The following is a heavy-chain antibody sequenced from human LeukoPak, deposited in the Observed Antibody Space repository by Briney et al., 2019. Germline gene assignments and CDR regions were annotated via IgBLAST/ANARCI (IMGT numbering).Heavy chain of an antibody. CDR2: FYYIGST. V-gene: IGHV4-59*01. CDR1: GASINNYY. J-gene: IGHJ5*02. D-gene: IGHD4-17*01. Sequence: KPSETLSLTCTVSGASINNYYWSWIRQPPGKGLEWVGYFYYIGSTNYNPSLKSRVTISIDTSKNQFSLRLRSVTAADTAVYYCARLVTTVTKRNNWFDPWGQGALVTVSS. CDR3: ARLVTTVTKRNNWFDP.